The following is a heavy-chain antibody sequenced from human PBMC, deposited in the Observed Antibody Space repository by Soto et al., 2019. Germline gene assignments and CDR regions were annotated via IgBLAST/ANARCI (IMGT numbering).Heavy chain of an antibody. V-gene: IGHV3-23*01. Sequence: EVHLLASGGGLVQPGGSLRLSCAASGFTFSSYAMTWVRQAPGKGLEWVSSISGSGGSTYYADSVKGRFTISRDNSKSTLYLQMTSLRAEDTAVYYCAKDDVLTYYFAYWGQGTLVTVSS. D-gene: IGHD2-8*02. CDR3: AKDDVLTYYFAY. CDR1: GFTFSSYA. J-gene: IGHJ4*02. CDR2: ISGSGGST.